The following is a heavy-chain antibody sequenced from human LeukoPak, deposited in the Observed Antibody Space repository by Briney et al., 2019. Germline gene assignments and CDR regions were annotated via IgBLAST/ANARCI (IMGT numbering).Heavy chain of an antibody. CDR2: FDPEDGET. V-gene: IGHV1-24*01. CDR3: ATVDTAMVY. D-gene: IGHD5-18*01. Sequence: ASVKVSCKVSGYTLTELSMHWVRQAPGKGLEWMGGFDPEDGETIYAQKFQGRVTMTRDTSTSTVYMELSSLRSEDTAVYYCATVDTAMVYWGQGTLVTVSS. J-gene: IGHJ4*02. CDR1: GYTLTELS.